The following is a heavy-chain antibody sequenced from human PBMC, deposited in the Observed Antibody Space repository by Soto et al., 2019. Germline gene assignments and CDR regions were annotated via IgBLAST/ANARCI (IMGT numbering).Heavy chain of an antibody. J-gene: IGHJ6*01. V-gene: IGHV1-58*01. D-gene: IGHD3-9*01. CDR3: AADSPYPYYDILAGYSQYYYYYGMDV. CDR2: MLVRSGNT. Sequence: SGQVCFRASGFHFTSSALQLVRQARRQRLERIGCMLVRSGNTNYAQKFHERVTITRDMSTSTAYMELSSLRSEDTAVYYCAADSPYPYYDILAGYSQYYYYYGMDVWGQGTTVTVSS. CDR1: GFHFTSSA.